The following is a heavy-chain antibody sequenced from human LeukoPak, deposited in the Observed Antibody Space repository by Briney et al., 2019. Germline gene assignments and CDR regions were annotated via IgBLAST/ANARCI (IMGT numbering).Heavy chain of an antibody. CDR2: ISYDGSNK. CDR1: GFTFGSYA. J-gene: IGHJ4*02. Sequence: PGRSLRLACAASGFTFGSYAMHWVRQAPGKGLEWVAVISYDGSNKYYADSVKGRFTISRDNSKNTLYLQMNSLRAEDTAVYYCARDGGMVYAPYYFDYWGQGTLVTVSS. D-gene: IGHD2-8*01. CDR3: ARDGGMVYAPYYFDY. V-gene: IGHV3-30-3*01.